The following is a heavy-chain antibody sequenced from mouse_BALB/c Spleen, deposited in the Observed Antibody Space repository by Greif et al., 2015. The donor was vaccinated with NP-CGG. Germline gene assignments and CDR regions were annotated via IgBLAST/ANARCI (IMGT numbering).Heavy chain of an antibody. D-gene: IGHD2-12*01. Sequence: VQLQQSGAELVKPGASVKLSCTASGFNIKDTYMHWVKQRPEQGLEWIGRVDPANGNTKYDPKFQGKATITADASSNTAYLQLSSLTSEDTAVYCCARNDGFAYWGQGTLVTVSA. CDR3: ARNDGFAY. J-gene: IGHJ3*01. V-gene: IGHV14-3*02. CDR2: VDPANGNT. CDR1: GFNIKDTY.